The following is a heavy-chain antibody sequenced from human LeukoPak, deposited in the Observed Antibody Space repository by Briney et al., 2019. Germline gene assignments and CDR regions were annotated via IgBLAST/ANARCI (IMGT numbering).Heavy chain of an antibody. CDR1: GYSISSGYY. V-gene: IGHV4-38-2*02. D-gene: IGHD2-15*01. Sequence: PSETLSLTCTVSGYSISSGYYWGWIRQPPGKGLEWIGSIYHSGSTYYNPSLKSRVTISVDTSKNQFSLDVSSVTAADTAVYYCARELASTGWFDPWGQGTLVTVSS. J-gene: IGHJ5*02. CDR3: ARELASTGWFDP. CDR2: IYHSGST.